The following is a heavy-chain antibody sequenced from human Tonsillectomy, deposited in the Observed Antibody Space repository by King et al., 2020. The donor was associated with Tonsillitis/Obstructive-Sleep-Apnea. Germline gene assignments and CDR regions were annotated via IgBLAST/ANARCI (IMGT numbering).Heavy chain of an antibody. J-gene: IGHJ4*02. Sequence: QLVQSGAEVKKPGASVKVSCKASGYTFTNYGISWVRQAPGQGLEWMGWISAYNGHTNYAQKLQGRFTMTTDTSTSTAYMELRSLRSDDTAVYYCARDCMSYYYDSSVYYTFEYWGQGTLVTVSS. V-gene: IGHV1-18*01. D-gene: IGHD3-22*01. CDR3: ARDCMSYYYDSSVYYTFEY. CDR1: GYTFTNYG. CDR2: ISAYNGHT.